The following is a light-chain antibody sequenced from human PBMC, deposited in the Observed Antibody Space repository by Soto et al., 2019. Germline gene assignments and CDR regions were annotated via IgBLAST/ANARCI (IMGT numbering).Light chain of an antibody. CDR1: QNTNSN. V-gene: IGKV3-15*01. CDR3: QQYDNWPPSIT. J-gene: IGKJ5*01. CDR2: GAS. Sequence: IVMTQSPATLSVSPGERATLSCRASQNTNSNLAWYRQKPGQAPRLLIYGASTRATDIPARFSGSGSGTDFTLTISSLRSEDFAVYYCQQYDNWPPSITFGQGTRLEIK.